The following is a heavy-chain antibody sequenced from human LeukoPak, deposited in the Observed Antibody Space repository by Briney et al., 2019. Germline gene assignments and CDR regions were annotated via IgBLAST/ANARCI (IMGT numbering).Heavy chain of an antibody. V-gene: IGHV1-18*01. CDR2: IISYSDNP. CDR1: GYTFTNYY. CDR3: ARTPHYCSGGSCYFDVFDI. Sequence: ASVTVSCTPSGYTFTNYYITWLRQAPGQGLEWMGWIISYSDNPTYARNLQGRVTMTTDTSTSTAYMELRSLRSDDTAVYYCARTPHYCSGGSCYFDVFDIWGQGTMVTVSS. J-gene: IGHJ3*02. D-gene: IGHD2-15*01.